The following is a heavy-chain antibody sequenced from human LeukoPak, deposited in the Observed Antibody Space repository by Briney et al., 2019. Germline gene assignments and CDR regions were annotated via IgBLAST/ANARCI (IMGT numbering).Heavy chain of an antibody. V-gene: IGHV4-34*01. Sequence: PSETLSLTCAVSGGTFSAYFWSWVRQAPGKGPEWIGEINYVGSTNYNPSLKHRVSISSDASKNQFYLELTSVTAADTAVYYCASFYDVYAFDFWGLGTMVTVSS. CDR2: INYVGST. CDR1: GGTFSAYF. CDR3: ASFYDVYAFDF. D-gene: IGHD3-16*01. J-gene: IGHJ3*01.